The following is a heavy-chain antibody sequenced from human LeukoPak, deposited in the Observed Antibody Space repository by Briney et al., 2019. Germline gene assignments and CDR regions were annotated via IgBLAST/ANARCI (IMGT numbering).Heavy chain of an antibody. CDR1: GFTFSSYG. V-gene: IGHV3-33*01. Sequence: GGSLRLSCAASGFTFSSYGMHWVRQAPGKGLEWVAVIWYDGSNKYYADSVKGRFTIFRDNSKNTLYLQMNSLRAEDTAVYYCARDNPDCSGGSCEFDYWGQGTLVTVSS. D-gene: IGHD2-15*01. J-gene: IGHJ4*02. CDR2: IWYDGSNK. CDR3: ARDNPDCSGGSCEFDY.